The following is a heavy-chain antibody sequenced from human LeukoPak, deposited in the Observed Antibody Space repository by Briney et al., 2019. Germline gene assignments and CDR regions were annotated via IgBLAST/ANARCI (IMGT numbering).Heavy chain of an antibody. Sequence: SETLSLTCTVTVGSISSYYWSWIRQPPGKEREWIGYIYYSGTTNYNPSLKSRVTISVDTSKNQFSLKLSSVTAADTAVYDCARGVYIAAAQYGYWGQGTLVTVSS. V-gene: IGHV4-59*01. CDR1: VGSISSYY. CDR3: ARGVYIAAAQYGY. CDR2: IYYSGTT. D-gene: IGHD6-13*01. J-gene: IGHJ4*02.